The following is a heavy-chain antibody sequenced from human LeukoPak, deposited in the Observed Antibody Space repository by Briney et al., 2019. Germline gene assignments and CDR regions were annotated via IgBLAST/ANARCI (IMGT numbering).Heavy chain of an antibody. V-gene: IGHV4-39*07. CDR2: FSSGGSA. D-gene: IGHD1-7*01. Sequence: PSETLSLTCIVPGGSISISSYYWAWIRQSPGKGLEWIGTFSSGGSAYYNPSLTSRVSISKDTSDNQFSLRLYSVTAADTAVYYCARKQTGTMYDVWGQGTQVTVSS. J-gene: IGHJ4*02. CDR1: GGSISISSYY. CDR3: ARKQTGTMYDV.